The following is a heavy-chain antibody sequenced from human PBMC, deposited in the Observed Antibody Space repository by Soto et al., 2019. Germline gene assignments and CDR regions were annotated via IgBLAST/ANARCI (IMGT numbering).Heavy chain of an antibody. CDR1: GGTFSSYA. D-gene: IGHD2-15*01. V-gene: IGHV1-69*14. Sequence: QVQLVQSGAEVKKPGSSVKVSCKASGGTFSSYAISWVRQAPGQGLEWMGGIIPIFGTANYAQKFQGRVTITAHTSLSTXYMELSSLRSEDTAVYYCARQYCSGGSCYPRWFDPWGQGTLVTVSS. CDR3: ARQYCSGGSCYPRWFDP. J-gene: IGHJ5*02. CDR2: IIPIFGTA.